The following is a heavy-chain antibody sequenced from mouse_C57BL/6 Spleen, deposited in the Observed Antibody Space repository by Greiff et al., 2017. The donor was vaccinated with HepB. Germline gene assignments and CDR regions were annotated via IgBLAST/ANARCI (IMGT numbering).Heavy chain of an antibody. CDR1: GYTFTDYY. CDR3: AGRAVGASPYAMDY. D-gene: IGHD1-1*01. CDR2: IYPGSGNT. Sequence: VQLQQSGAELVRPGASVKLSCKASGYTFTDYYINWVKQRPGQGLEWIARIYPGSGNTYYNEKFKGKATLTADTSSSTAYMQLSSLTSEDSAVYYGAGRAVGASPYAMDYWGQGTSVTVSS. J-gene: IGHJ4*01. V-gene: IGHV1-76*01.